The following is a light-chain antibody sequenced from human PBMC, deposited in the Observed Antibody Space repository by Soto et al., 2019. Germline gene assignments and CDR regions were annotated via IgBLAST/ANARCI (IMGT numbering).Light chain of an antibody. CDR3: HPYYAFPWT. CDR2: AAS. Sequence: VIWVTQSPPLVSASTGERVTINCRMSQGISSHLAWYQQKPGKAPELLIYAASTLESGVPSRFSGSGSGTDFTLTISGLQSEDFATYYCHPYYAFPWTFGQGTKVEIK. J-gene: IGKJ1*01. V-gene: IGKV1D-8*01. CDR1: QGISSH.